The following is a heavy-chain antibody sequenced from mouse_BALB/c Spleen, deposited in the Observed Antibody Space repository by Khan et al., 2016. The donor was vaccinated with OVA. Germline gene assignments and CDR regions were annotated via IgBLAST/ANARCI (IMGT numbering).Heavy chain of an antibody. CDR1: GYTFTDYS. D-gene: IGHD2-12*01. CDR3: ARSGSYDGFDY. CDR2: INTETGEP. J-gene: IGHJ2*01. Sequence: QIQLVQSGPELKKPGETVKISCKASGYTFTDYSMHWVKQAPGKGLKWMGWINTETGEPTYADDFKGRFAFSLETSASTAYLQINNLKNEDMATYFCARSGSYDGFDYWGQGTTLTVSS. V-gene: IGHV9-2-1*01.